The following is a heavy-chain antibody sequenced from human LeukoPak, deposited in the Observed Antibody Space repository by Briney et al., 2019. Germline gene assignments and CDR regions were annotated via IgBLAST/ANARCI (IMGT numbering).Heavy chain of an antibody. CDR1: GFTFSNYG. CDR3: ARDCGGDAGLDY. Sequence: GGSLRLSCAASGFTFSNYGMHWVRQAPGKGLEWVALIWSDERNKYYADSVKGQFTISRDNSKNTLYLQMNSLRAEDTAVYYCARDCGGDAGLDYWGQGTLVTVSS. CDR2: IWSDERNK. D-gene: IGHD2-21*02. J-gene: IGHJ4*02. V-gene: IGHV3-33*01.